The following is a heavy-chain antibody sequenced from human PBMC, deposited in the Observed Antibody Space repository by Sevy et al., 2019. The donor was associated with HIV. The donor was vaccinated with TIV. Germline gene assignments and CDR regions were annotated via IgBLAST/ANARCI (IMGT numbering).Heavy chain of an antibody. CDR2: IYHSGST. CDR1: GGSISSGGYS. Sequence: SETLSLTCAVSGGSISSGGYSWSWIRQPPGKGLEWIGYIYHSGSTYYNPSLKSRVTISVDRSKNQFSLKLSSVTAADTAGYYCASSTYYYGSGSLGYFDYWGQGTLVTVSS. V-gene: IGHV4-30-2*01. J-gene: IGHJ4*02. D-gene: IGHD3-10*01. CDR3: ASSTYYYGSGSLGYFDY.